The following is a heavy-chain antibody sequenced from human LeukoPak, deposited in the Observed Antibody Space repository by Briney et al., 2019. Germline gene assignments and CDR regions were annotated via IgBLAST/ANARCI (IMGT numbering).Heavy chain of an antibody. CDR3: AKCRVAEDYYYYGMDV. CDR2: ISYDGSNK. D-gene: IGHD6-19*01. Sequence: GGSLSLSCAVSGFTFSSYGMHWVRQAPGKGLEWVAVISYDGSNKYYADSVKGRFTISRDNSKNTLYLQMNSLRAEDTAVYYCAKCRVAEDYYYYGMDVWGQGTTVTVSS. V-gene: IGHV3-30*18. CDR1: GFTFSSYG. J-gene: IGHJ6*02.